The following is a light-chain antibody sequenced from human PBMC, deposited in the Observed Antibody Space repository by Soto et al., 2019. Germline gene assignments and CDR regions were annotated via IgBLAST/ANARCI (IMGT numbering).Light chain of an antibody. Sequence: DIPMTQSPSSLSASVGDRVTITCRASLTISSFLNWYRQKSGAAPELLIYDASTLQSGVPSRFRGGASGTDFTLTISSLQLDDFATYYCQQSYNTPLTFGQGTKVEIK. CDR2: DAS. V-gene: IGKV1-39*01. CDR1: LTISSF. CDR3: QQSYNTPLT. J-gene: IGKJ1*01.